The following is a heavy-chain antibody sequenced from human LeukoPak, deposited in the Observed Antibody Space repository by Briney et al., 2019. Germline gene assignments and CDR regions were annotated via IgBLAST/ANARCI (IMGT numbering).Heavy chain of an antibody. CDR1: GGSISGYY. D-gene: IGHD3-22*01. CDR3: ARSPPGWYYDNSGQYYFDT. V-gene: IGHV4-59*08. Sequence: SETLSLTCTVSGGSISGYYWSWIRQSPGKRLEWIAYISFTGNTNYNPSLKSRVTISLDTSKTHFSLTLSSLTAADTAVYYCARSPPGWYYDNSGQYYFDTWGQGALVAVSS. J-gene: IGHJ4*02. CDR2: ISFTGNT.